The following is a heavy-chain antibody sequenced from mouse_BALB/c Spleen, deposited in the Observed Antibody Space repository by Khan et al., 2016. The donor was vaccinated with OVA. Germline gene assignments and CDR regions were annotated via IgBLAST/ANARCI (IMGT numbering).Heavy chain of an antibody. Sequence: EVQLQESGPGLVKPSQSLSLTCTVTGYSITSDYAWNWIRQFPGNKLEWMGYISYSGRTSYNPSLKSRISITRDTSKNPFFLQLNSVTTEDTATYDCARSVTITTVVATALDYWGQGTTLTVSS. CDR1: GYSITSDYA. J-gene: IGHJ2*01. D-gene: IGHD1-1*01. CDR2: ISYSGRT. CDR3: ARSVTITTVVATALDY. V-gene: IGHV3-2*02.